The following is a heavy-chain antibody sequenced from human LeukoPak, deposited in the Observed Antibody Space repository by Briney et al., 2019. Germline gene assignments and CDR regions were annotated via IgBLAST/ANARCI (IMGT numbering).Heavy chain of an antibody. CDR2: ISYDGSNK. Sequence: GGSLRLSCSASGFTFSSYVMRWVPQAPGKGLEWVAVISYDGSNKYYADSVKGRFTISRDNSKNTLYLEMNSLRAEDTAVYYCAKDLELDGYSSHYWGQGTLVNVSS. CDR3: AKDLELDGYSSHY. CDR1: GFTFSSYV. V-gene: IGHV3-30*18. D-gene: IGHD6-19*01. J-gene: IGHJ4*02.